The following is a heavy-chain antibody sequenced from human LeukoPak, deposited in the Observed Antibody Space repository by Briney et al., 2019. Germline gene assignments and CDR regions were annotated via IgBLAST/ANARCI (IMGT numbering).Heavy chain of an antibody. CDR3: ARVTDTAMAGDPYYYYYMDV. J-gene: IGHJ6*03. D-gene: IGHD5-18*01. CDR2: IYYSGST. CDR1: GGSISSYY. Sequence: PSETLSLTCTVSGGSISSYYWSWIRQPPGKGLEWIGYIYYSGSTNYNPSLKSRVTISVDTSKNQFSLKLSSVTAADTAVYYCARVTDTAMAGDPYYYYYMDVWGKGTTVTVSS. V-gene: IGHV4-59*01.